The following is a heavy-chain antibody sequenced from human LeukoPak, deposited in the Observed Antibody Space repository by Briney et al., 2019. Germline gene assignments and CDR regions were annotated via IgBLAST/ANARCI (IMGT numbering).Heavy chain of an antibody. CDR3: ARDQGSSGWYQGGFDP. D-gene: IGHD6-19*01. J-gene: IGHJ5*02. CDR1: GGTFSSYA. Sequence: SVKVSCKASGGTFSSYAISWVRQAPGQGLEWMGGIIPIFGTANYAQKFQGRVTITADESTSTAYMELSSLGSEDTAVYYCARDQGSSGWYQGGFDPWGQGTLVTVSS. CDR2: IIPIFGTA. V-gene: IGHV1-69*13.